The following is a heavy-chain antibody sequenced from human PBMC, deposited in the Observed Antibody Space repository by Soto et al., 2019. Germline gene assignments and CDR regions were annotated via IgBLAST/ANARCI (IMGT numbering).Heavy chain of an antibody. CDR2: ISASGGST. V-gene: IGHV3-23*01. CDR3: AARRDGYSYRDS. D-gene: IGHD4-4*01. J-gene: IGHJ4*02. CDR1: GFTFSSYA. Sequence: PGGSLRLSCAASGFTFSSYAINWVRQAPGKGLEWVSTISASGGSTYYADSVKGRFAISRDNSKNTLYLQMNSLRAEDTAVYYCAARRDGYSYRDSWGQGTLVTVSS.